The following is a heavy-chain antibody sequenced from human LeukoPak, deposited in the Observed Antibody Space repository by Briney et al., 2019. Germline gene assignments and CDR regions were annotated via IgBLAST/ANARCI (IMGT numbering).Heavy chain of an antibody. Sequence: SETLSLTCTVSGGSISSSSYYWGWIRQPPGKGLEWIGSIYYSGSTYYNPSLKSRVTISVDTSKNQFSLKLSSVTAADTAVYYCARTGYYYLDAFDIWGQGTMVTVSS. CDR1: GGSISSSSYY. V-gene: IGHV4-39*07. D-gene: IGHD3-22*01. CDR3: ARTGYYYLDAFDI. CDR2: IYYSGST. J-gene: IGHJ3*02.